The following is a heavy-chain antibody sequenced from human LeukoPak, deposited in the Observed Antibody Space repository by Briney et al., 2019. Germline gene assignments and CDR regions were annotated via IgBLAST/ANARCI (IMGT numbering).Heavy chain of an antibody. V-gene: IGHV3-23*01. J-gene: IGHJ4*02. D-gene: IGHD3-10*01. CDR3: AKTAEYYGSGNIDY. Sequence: QPGGSLRLSCAASGFTFSNYAMSWVRQAPGKVLEWFSIINFSGGDSTYYADSVKCRFAISRDNSKNTLYLQMNSLRAEDTAIYYCAKTAEYYGSGNIDYWGQGTLVTVSS. CDR1: GFTFSNYA. CDR2: INFSGGDST.